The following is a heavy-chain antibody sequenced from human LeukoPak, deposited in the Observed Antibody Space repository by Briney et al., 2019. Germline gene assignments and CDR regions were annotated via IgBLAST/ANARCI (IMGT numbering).Heavy chain of an antibody. CDR1: SFTFSDYA. J-gene: IGHJ4*02. V-gene: IGHV3-23*01. CDR2: ISGSGGTT. D-gene: IGHD3-10*01. CDR3: AKGGDYYGSGSYIDY. Sequence: GGSLRLSCAASSFTFSDYAMTWVRLAPGKGLEFVSSISGSGGTTYYADSVKGRFTISRDNSKNTLYLQMNGLRAVDTALYYCAKGGDYYGSGSYIDYWGQGALVTVSS.